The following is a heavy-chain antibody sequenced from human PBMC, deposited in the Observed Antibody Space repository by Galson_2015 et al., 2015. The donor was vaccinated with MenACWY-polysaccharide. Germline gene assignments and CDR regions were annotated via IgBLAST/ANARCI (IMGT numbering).Heavy chain of an antibody. CDR3: ARVGYSSSCKDY. V-gene: IGHV3-23*01. Sequence: SLRLSCAASGFTFSSYAMSWVRQAPGKGLEWVSAISGSGGSTYYADSVKGRFTISRDNAKNSVYLQMNSLRAEDTAVYYCARVGYSSSCKDYWGQGTLVTVAS. J-gene: IGHJ4*02. CDR1: GFTFSSYA. D-gene: IGHD6-6*01. CDR2: ISGSGGST.